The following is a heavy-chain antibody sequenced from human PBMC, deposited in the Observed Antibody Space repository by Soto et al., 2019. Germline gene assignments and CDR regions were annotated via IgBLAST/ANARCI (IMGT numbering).Heavy chain of an antibody. Sequence: QVQLVQSGAEVKKPGASVKVSCKASGYTFTSYGISWVRQAPGQGLEWMGWISAYNGNKKDAQKLQGRVTMTTDTSTSTAYMELMSLRSDDTAVYYCARDLGGSYYAPVDYWGQGTVVTVSS. CDR3: ARDLGGSYYAPVDY. J-gene: IGHJ4*02. CDR1: GYTFTSYG. D-gene: IGHD1-26*01. V-gene: IGHV1-18*01. CDR2: ISAYNGNK.